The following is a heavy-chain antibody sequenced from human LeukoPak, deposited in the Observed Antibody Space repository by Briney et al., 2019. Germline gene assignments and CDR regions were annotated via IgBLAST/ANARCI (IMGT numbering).Heavy chain of an antibody. CDR1: RFTFSSYW. Sequence: GGSLRLSCAASRFTFSSYWMHWVRQAPGKGLVWVSRINSDGSSTSYADSVKGRFTISRDNAKNTLYLQMNSLRAEDTAVYYCARGGVIGASPDYWGRGTLVTVSS. J-gene: IGHJ4*02. CDR2: INSDGSST. V-gene: IGHV3-74*01. CDR3: ARGGVIGASPDY. D-gene: IGHD3-16*02.